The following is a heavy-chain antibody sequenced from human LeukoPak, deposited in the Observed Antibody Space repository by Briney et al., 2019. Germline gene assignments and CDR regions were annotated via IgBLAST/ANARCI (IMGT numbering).Heavy chain of an antibody. D-gene: IGHD4-23*01. CDR3: ARGRPHGNDY. Sequence: GGSLRLSCAASGFIFPNAWMNWVRQAPGKGLEWVSRIASDGSSTTYVDSVKGRFSISRDNAKNTLYLQMNSLRVEDTAVYYCARGRPHGNDYWGQGTLVTVSS. CDR2: IASDGSST. V-gene: IGHV3-74*01. CDR1: GFIFPNAW. J-gene: IGHJ4*02.